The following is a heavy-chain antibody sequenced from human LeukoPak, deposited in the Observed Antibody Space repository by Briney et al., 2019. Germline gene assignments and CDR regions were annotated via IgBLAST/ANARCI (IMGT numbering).Heavy chain of an antibody. CDR3: ARSVFRGYYDSSGYYRPFDY. CDR1: GGTFSSYA. Sequence: SVKVSCKASGGTFSSYAISWVRQAPGQGLEWMGRIIPIFGTANHAQKFQGRVTITTDESTSTAYMELSSLRSEDTAVYYCARSVFRGYYDSSGYYRPFDYWGQGTLVTVSS. CDR2: IIPIFGTA. J-gene: IGHJ4*02. V-gene: IGHV1-69*05. D-gene: IGHD3-22*01.